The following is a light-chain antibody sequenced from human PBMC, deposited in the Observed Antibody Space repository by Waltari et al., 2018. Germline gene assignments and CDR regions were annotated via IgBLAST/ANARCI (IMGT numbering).Light chain of an antibody. CDR3: NSYTSSRTWV. Sequence: QSALTQPASVSGSPGQSITISCTGTSSDVGGYKYVSWYQQHPGKAPKLIIYDVSTRPSGTSNRFSGSKSGNTASLTISGPQAEDEADYYCNSYTSSRTWVFGGGTKLTIL. J-gene: IGLJ3*02. CDR1: SSDVGGYKY. CDR2: DVS. V-gene: IGLV2-14*03.